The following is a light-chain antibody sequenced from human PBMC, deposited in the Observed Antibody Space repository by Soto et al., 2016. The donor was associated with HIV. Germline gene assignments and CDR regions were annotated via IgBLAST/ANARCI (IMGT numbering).Light chain of an antibody. J-gene: IGKJ4*01. Sequence: TQSPSTLQSGVPSRFSGSASGTEFSLTISSLQPEDFATYYCQQLNSHPLTFGGGTKVE. V-gene: IGKV1-9*01. CDR2: SPS. CDR3: QQLNSHPLT.